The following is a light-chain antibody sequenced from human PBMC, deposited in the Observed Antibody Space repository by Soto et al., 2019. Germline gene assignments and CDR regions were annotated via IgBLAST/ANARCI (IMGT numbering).Light chain of an antibody. Sequence: QSVLTQPASVSGSPGQSITISCTGTDNDIGGYNYVSWYQQHPGKAPKLMIYEVTHRPSGVSSRFFASKSGNTASLTISGLQAEDEADYYCSSYTSSTAYVFGTGTKVTVL. V-gene: IGLV2-14*01. CDR1: DNDIGGYNY. CDR3: SSYTSSTAYV. J-gene: IGLJ1*01. CDR2: EVT.